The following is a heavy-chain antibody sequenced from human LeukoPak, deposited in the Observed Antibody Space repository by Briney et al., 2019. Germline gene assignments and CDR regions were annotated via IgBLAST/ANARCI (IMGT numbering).Heavy chain of an antibody. CDR2: IYSGGST. D-gene: IGHD2-8*01. V-gene: IGHV3-53*04. CDR1: GFTFSSYG. Sequence: GGSLRLSCAASGFTFSSYGMHWVRQAPGKGLEWVSVIYSGGSTYYADSVKGRFTISRHNSKNTLYLQMNSLRAEDTAVYYCAREGDNGFYGMDVWGQGTTVTVSS. J-gene: IGHJ6*02. CDR3: AREGDNGFYGMDV.